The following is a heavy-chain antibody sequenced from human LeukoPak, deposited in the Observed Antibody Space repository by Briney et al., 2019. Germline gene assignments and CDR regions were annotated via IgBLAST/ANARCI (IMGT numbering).Heavy chain of an antibody. Sequence: ASVKVSCKASGYTFTGYYMHWVRQAPGQGLEWMGWINPNSGGTNYAQKFQGRVTMTRDTSISTAYMELSRLRSEDTAVFYCARDRSGDYSSRFFDFWGQGTLVTVSS. CDR3: ARDRSGDYSSRFFDF. CDR2: INPNSGGT. CDR1: GYTFTGYY. D-gene: IGHD1-26*01. V-gene: IGHV1-2*02. J-gene: IGHJ4*02.